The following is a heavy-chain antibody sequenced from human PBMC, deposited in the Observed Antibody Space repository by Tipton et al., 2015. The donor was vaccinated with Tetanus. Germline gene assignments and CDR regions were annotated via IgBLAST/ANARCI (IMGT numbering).Heavy chain of an antibody. J-gene: IGHJ2*01. CDR1: GFTFRSYG. CDR3: ARDIAIVRARDWYFDV. D-gene: IGHD2/OR15-2a*01. CDR2: IWYDGSNK. V-gene: IGHV3-33*01. Sequence: SLRLSCAASGFTFRSYGMHWVRQAPGKGLEWVALIWYDGSNKNYADSVKGRFTISRDNSKNTLYLQMNSLSAEDTAAYYCARDIAIVRARDWYFDVWGRGTLVTVSS.